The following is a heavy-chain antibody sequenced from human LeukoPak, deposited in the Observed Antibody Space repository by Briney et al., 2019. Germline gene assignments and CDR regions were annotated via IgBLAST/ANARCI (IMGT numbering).Heavy chain of an antibody. CDR3: ARDPRRGVVVPANPNWFDP. CDR1: GFTFSSYE. J-gene: IGHJ5*02. V-gene: IGHV3-48*03. Sequence: GGSLRLSCAASGFTFSSYEMNWVRQAPGKGLEWVSYISSSGSTIYYADSVKGRFTISRDNAKNSLYLQMNSLRAEDTAVYYCARDPRRGVVVPANPNWFDPWGQGTLVTVSS. D-gene: IGHD2-2*01. CDR2: ISSSGSTI.